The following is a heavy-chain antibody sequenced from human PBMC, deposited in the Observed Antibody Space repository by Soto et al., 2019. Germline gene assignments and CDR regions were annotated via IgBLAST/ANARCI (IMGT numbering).Heavy chain of an antibody. Sequence: GASVKVSCKASGYTFTGYYMHWVRQAHGQGLEWMGCINPNSGGTNYAQKFQGRVTMTRDTSISTAYMELSRLRSDDTAVYYCARERKEYSSSSPTSYYYYGMDVWGQGTTVTVSS. V-gene: IGHV1-2*02. D-gene: IGHD6-6*01. CDR1: GYTFTGYY. CDR3: ARERKEYSSSSPTSYYYYGMDV. CDR2: INPNSGGT. J-gene: IGHJ6*02.